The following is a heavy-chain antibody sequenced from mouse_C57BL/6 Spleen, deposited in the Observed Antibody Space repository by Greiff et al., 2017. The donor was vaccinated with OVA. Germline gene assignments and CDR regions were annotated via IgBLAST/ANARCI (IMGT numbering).Heavy chain of an antibody. CDR3: ARLLLYYAMGY. CDR1: GYTFTDYA. J-gene: IGHJ4*01. D-gene: IGHD2-1*01. CDR2: ISTYYGDA. Sequence: VKLQESGPELVRPGVSVKISCKGSGYTFTDYAMHWVKQSHAKSLEWIGVISTYYGDASYNQKFKDKATMTVDNSSSTAYMELARLTSEDSAVYYCARLLLYYAMGYWGQGTSVTVSS. V-gene: IGHV1-67*01.